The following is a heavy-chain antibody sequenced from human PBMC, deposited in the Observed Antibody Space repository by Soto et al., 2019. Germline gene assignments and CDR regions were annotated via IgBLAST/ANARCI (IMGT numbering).Heavy chain of an antibody. J-gene: IGHJ3*02. Sequence: QVQLQESGPGLVKPSQTLSLNCTVSGGSISRSANYWSWLRQPPGQGLEWIAYIFYSGTTYYGPSLQSRVSISVDTSKNQFSLRLNSVTATDTAVYYCATVSGNAFAIWGQGTMVTVSS. D-gene: IGHD2-15*01. CDR2: IFYSGTT. V-gene: IGHV4-30-4*01. CDR1: GGSISRSANY. CDR3: ATVSGNAFAI.